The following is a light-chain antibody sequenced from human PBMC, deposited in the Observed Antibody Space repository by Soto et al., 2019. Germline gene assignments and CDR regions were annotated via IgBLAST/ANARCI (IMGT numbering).Light chain of an antibody. CDR3: SSYTSSNPHVI. V-gene: IGLV2-14*01. J-gene: IGLJ2*01. CDR1: SSDVGGYDY. CDR2: EVT. Sequence: QSVLTQPASVSGSPGQSITISCTGSSSDVGGYDYVCWYQRHPGRAPKLIIYEVTNRPSGISNRFSGSKSGDTASLTISGLQAEDEADYYCSSYTSSNPHVIFGGGTKVTVL.